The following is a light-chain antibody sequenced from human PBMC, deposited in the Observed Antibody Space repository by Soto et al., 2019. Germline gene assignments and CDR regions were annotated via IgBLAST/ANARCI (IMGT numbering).Light chain of an antibody. CDR3: QQYNSYSYT. CDR1: QSITSW. CDR2: AAA. J-gene: IGKJ5*01. Sequence: DIQMTQSPSSVSASVGDRVTITCRASQSITSWLAWYQQKPGKAPKLLISAAANLQSGVPSRFSGSGSGTEFTLTISSLQPDDFATYYCQQYNSYSYTFGQGTRLEIK. V-gene: IGKV1D-16*01.